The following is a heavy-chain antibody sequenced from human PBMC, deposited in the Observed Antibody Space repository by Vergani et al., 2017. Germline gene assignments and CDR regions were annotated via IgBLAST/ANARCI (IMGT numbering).Heavy chain of an antibody. CDR3: ARVTSRCSSTSCYRGVFDY. CDR2: INHSGST. Sequence: QVQLQQWGAGLLKPSETLSLTCAVYGGSFSGYYWSWIRQPPGKGLEWIGEINHSGSTNYNPSLTSRVTISVDTSKNQFSLKLSSVTAADTAVYYCARVTSRCSSTSCYRGVFDYWGQGTLVTVSS. CDR1: GGSFSGYY. J-gene: IGHJ4*02. V-gene: IGHV4-34*01. D-gene: IGHD2-2*02.